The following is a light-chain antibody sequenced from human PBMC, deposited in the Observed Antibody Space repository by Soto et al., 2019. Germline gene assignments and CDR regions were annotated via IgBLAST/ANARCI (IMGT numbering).Light chain of an antibody. CDR3: QQYDSYPRT. V-gene: IGKV1-16*01. J-gene: IGKJ1*01. Sequence: DIQMTQSPSSLSASVGDRVTITCRASQSISSYLNWYQQKPGKGPKSLIYAASSLQSGVPSRFSGSGYGTDFTITISSLQPEDFATYYCQQYDSYPRTFGQGTKVDIK. CDR1: QSISSY. CDR2: AAS.